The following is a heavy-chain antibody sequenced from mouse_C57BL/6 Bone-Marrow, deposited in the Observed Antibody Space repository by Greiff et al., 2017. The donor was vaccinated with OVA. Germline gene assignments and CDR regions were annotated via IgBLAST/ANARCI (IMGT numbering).Heavy chain of an antibody. D-gene: IGHD1-1*02. CDR2: ISDGGSYT. J-gene: IGHJ3*01. Sequence: EVKVVESGGGLVKPGGSLKLSCAASGFTFSSYAMSWVRQTPEKRLEWVATISDGGSYTYYPDNVKGRFTISRDNAKNNLYLQMSHLKSEDTAMYYCARDMGGACFAYWGQGTLVTVSA. CDR3: ARDMGGACFAY. V-gene: IGHV5-4*01. CDR1: GFTFSSYA.